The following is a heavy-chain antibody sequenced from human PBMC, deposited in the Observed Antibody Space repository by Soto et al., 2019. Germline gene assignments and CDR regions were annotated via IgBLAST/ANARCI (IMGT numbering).Heavy chain of an antibody. CDR3: ARGVYYFDY. CDR1: GFSLSTYT. V-gene: IGHV3-21*01. Sequence: PGGSLRLSCAASGFSLSTYTLNWVRQAPGKGLEWVSSISSGSSYIYYAGSVKGRFTISRDNAKNSLYLQMNSLRAEDTAVYYCARGVYYFDYWGQGTLVTVSS. J-gene: IGHJ4*02. CDR2: ISSGSSYI.